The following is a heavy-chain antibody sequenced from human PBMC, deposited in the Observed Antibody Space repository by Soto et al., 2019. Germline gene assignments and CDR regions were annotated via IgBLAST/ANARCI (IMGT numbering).Heavy chain of an antibody. J-gene: IGHJ4*02. Sequence: SGPTLVNPTQTLTLTCTFSGFSLSTSGMCVSWIRQPPGKALEWLARIDWDDDKYYSTSLKTRLTISKDTSKNQVVLTMTNMDPVDTATYYCARIPQTYSSSWYYFDYWGQGTLVTVSS. CDR2: IDWDDDK. CDR1: GFSLSTSGMC. V-gene: IGHV2-70*11. CDR3: ARIPQTYSSSWYYFDY. D-gene: IGHD6-13*01.